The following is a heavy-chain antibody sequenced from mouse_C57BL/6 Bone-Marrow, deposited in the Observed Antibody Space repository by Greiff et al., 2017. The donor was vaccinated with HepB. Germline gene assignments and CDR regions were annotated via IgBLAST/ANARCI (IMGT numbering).Heavy chain of an antibody. Sequence: QVQLQQSGAELVRPGTSVKVSCKASGYAFTNYLIEWVKQRPGQGLEWIGVINPGSGGTNYNEKFKGKATLTADKSSRTAYMQLSSLTSEDSAVYFCARGDYYGSSSVWGTGTTVTVSS. CDR1: GYAFTNYL. CDR2: INPGSGGT. V-gene: IGHV1-54*01. CDR3: ARGDYYGSSSV. D-gene: IGHD1-1*01. J-gene: IGHJ1*03.